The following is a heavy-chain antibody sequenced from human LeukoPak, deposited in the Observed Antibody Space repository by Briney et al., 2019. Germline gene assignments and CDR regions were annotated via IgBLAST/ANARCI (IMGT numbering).Heavy chain of an antibody. CDR1: GGSISSGGYY. D-gene: IGHD3-22*01. Sequence: SETLSLTCTVSGGSISSGGYYWSWIRQHPGKGLEWIGYIYYSGSTYYNPSLKSRVTISVDTSKNQFSLKLSSVTAADTAVYYCARRLIITMTHYRAFDIWGQGTMVTVSS. CDR2: IYYSGST. J-gene: IGHJ3*02. CDR3: ARRLIITMTHYRAFDI. V-gene: IGHV4-31*03.